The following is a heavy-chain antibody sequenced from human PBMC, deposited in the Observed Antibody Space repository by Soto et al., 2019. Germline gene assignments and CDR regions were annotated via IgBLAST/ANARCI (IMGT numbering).Heavy chain of an antibody. J-gene: IGHJ6*02. CDR2: IYWDDDK. V-gene: IGHV2-5*02. CDR1: GFSLSTSGVG. CDR3: AQGGAAAGMYYYYGMDV. Sequence: SGPTLVNPTQTLTLTGTFSGFSLSTSGVGVGWIRQPPGKALEWLALIYWDDDKRYSPSLKSRLTITKDTSKNQVVLTMTNMDPVDTATYYCAQGGAAAGMYYYYGMDVWGQGTTVTVSS. D-gene: IGHD6-13*01.